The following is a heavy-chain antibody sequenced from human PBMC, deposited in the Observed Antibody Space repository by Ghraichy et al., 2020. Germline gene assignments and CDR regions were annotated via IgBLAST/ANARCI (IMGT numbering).Heavy chain of an antibody. J-gene: IGHJ4*02. V-gene: IGHV3-30-3*01. Sequence: GGSLRHSCAASGFNFRSSAIHWVHQAPGKGLDWVAVISYDDSTKDYSDSVKGRFTISRDNSRNTAFLQMNSLRPEDTAVYYCARDNNYYGSGSPDYWGQGTLVSVSS. CDR1: GFNFRSSA. CDR2: ISYDDSTK. D-gene: IGHD3-10*01. CDR3: ARDNNYYGSGSPDY.